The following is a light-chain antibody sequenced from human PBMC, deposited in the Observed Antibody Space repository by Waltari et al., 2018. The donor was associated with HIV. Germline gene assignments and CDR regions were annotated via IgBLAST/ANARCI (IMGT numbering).Light chain of an antibody. Sequence: EIVLTQSPATLSLSPGERAPLSCRASQSVSSYLACYQQKPGQAPRPLIYDASNRATGIRARFSGSGSGTDFTLTITRLEPEDFAVYYCQQRSNWPPYTFGQGTKLEIK. CDR1: QSVSSY. CDR3: QQRSNWPPYT. CDR2: DAS. V-gene: IGKV3-11*01. J-gene: IGKJ2*01.